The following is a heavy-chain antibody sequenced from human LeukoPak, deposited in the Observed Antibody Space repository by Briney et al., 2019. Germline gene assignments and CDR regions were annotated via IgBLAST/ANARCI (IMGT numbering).Heavy chain of an antibody. D-gene: IGHD6-19*01. CDR3: ARSSGRSPFDM. V-gene: IGHV3-74*01. J-gene: IGHJ3*02. CDR2: VNSDGGST. Sequence: GGSLRLSCAVSGFTFSSYWMHWVRQGPGKGLVWVSRVNSDGGSTNYADSVKGRFTISRDNAKNTLYLQMNSLRADDTAVYYCARSSGRSPFDMWGQGTMVTVSS. CDR1: GFTFSSYW.